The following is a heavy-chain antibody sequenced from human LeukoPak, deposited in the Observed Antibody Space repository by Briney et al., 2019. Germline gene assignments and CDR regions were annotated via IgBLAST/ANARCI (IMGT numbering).Heavy chain of an antibody. J-gene: IGHJ6*03. CDR2: IYVTGST. CDR3: ARHIGGGIEDMDV. V-gene: IGHV4-59*08. D-gene: IGHD3-16*02. Sequence: LSENLSLTCTVSGGSIGTYYWSWIRQSPGKGLEWIGYIYVTGSTRYNPYLQSRVTISVDTSRNQFFLKMSSVTAADTAVYYCARHIGGGIEDMDVWGKGTKVTVSS. CDR1: GGSIGTYY.